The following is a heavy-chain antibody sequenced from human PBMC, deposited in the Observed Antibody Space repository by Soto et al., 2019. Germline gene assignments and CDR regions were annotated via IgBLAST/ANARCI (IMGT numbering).Heavy chain of an antibody. CDR2: ISASNGDT. J-gene: IGHJ5*02. V-gene: IGHV1-18*01. CDR1: GYTFNNFV. D-gene: IGHD2-21*02. CDR3: ARATVCVVPTATYIDP. Sequence: QVQLVQSGTEVQKPGASVKVSCKASGYTFNNFVVAWVRQAPGQGLEWMGWISASNGDTNYAQKFQGRVTMTTDTSTNTADMHLRSLRSDDTAVYYWARATVCVVPTATYIDPWGQGTRVSVSS.